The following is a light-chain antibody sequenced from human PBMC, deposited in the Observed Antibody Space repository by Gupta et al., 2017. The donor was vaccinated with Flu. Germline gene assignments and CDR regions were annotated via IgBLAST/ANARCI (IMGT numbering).Light chain of an antibody. CDR2: DAS. V-gene: IGKV3-15*01. J-gene: IGKJ4*01. CDR1: QSVSTS. Sequence: EIVMPQSPVHLSVSPGERATLSCRASQSVSTSVAWYPRKAGQAPTLLIYDASTRATGIPARFSSSGSWTEFTLTISSLQSEDFAVYYCHHYKNWPLTFGGGTKVEI. CDR3: HHYKNWPLT.